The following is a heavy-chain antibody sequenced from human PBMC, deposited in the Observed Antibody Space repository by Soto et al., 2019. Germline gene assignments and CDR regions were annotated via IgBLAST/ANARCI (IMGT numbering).Heavy chain of an antibody. CDR1: GFTFSSYG. J-gene: IGHJ6*02. Sequence: GGSLRLSCAASGFTFSSYGMHWVRQAPGKGLEWVAVISYDGSNKYYADSVKGRFTISRDNSKNTLYLQMNSLRAEDTAVYYCAKDXXCSSXXXYAGVQXGXMDVXGQGTTVTVSS. CDR3: AKDXXCSSXXXYAGVQXGXMDV. CDR2: ISYDGSNK. D-gene: IGHD2-2*01. V-gene: IGHV3-30*18.